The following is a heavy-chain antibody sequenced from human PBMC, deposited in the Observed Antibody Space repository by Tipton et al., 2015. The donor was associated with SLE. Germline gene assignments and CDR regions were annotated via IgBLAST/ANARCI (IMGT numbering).Heavy chain of an antibody. V-gene: IGHV3-30-3*01. CDR2: ISYDGSNK. D-gene: IGHD6-13*01. CDR3: ARDREQLEDDEAFDI. CDR1: GFTFSSYA. Sequence: SLRLSCAASGFTFSSYAMHWVRQAPGKGLEWVAVISYDGSNKYYADSVKGRFTISRDNSKNTLYLQMNSLRAEDTAVYYCARDREQLEDDEAFDIWGQGTMVTVSS. J-gene: IGHJ3*02.